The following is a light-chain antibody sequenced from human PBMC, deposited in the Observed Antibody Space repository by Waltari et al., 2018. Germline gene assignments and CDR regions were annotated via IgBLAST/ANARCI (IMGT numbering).Light chain of an antibody. V-gene: IGLV6-57*03. CDR2: EDH. CDR1: SGSIASNY. CDR3: QSYDSSNRV. Sequence: NFMLTQPHSVSESPGKTVTISCTRSSGSIASNYVQWSQQRPGSAPTTVIFEDHQSPSGVPDRFSGSIASSSNSASLTISGLKTEDEADYYCQSYDSSNRVFGGGTKLTVL. J-gene: IGLJ3*02.